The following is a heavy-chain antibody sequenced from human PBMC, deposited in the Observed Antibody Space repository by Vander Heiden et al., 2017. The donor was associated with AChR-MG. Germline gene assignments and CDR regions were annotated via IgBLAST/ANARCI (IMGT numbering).Heavy chain of an antibody. Sequence: QITLKESGPTLVKPTQTLTLTCTFSGFSLSTSGVGVGWIRQPPGKALEWLALIYWNDDKRYSPSLKSRLTITKDTSKNQVVLTMTNMDPVDTATYYCAHSGVYYGSGSYYKNWFDPWGQGTLVTVSS. V-gene: IGHV2-5*01. CDR3: AHSGVYYGSGSYYKNWFDP. CDR2: IYWNDDK. J-gene: IGHJ5*02. D-gene: IGHD3-10*01. CDR1: GFSLSTSGVG.